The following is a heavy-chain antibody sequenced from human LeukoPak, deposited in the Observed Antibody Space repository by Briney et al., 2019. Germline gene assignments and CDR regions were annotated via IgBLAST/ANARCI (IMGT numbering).Heavy chain of an antibody. J-gene: IGHJ6*02. CDR3: AAGLRGPTVTGKYYYYGMDV. V-gene: IGHV1-58*01. CDR1: GFTFTSSA. D-gene: IGHD4-11*01. CDR2: IVFGSGNT. Sequence: VKVSCKASGFTFTSSAVQWVRQARGQRLEWIGWIVFGSGNTNYAQKFQEGVTITRDMFTSTAYLELSSLSSEDTAVYYCAAGLRGPTVTGKYYYYGMDVWGQGTTVTVSS.